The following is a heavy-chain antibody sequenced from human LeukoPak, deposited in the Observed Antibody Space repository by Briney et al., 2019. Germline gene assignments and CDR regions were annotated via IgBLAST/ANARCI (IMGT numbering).Heavy chain of an antibody. D-gene: IGHD3-22*01. CDR3: ARQWFQDAFDI. V-gene: IGHV3-23*01. CDR1: GFTFSTYG. CDR2: ISGSGGST. J-gene: IGHJ3*02. Sequence: GGSLRLPCATSGFTFSTYGMSWVRQAPGKGLEWVSAISGSGGSTYYADSVKGRFTISRDNSKNTLYLQMNSLRAEDTAVYYCARQWFQDAFDIWGQGTMVTVSS.